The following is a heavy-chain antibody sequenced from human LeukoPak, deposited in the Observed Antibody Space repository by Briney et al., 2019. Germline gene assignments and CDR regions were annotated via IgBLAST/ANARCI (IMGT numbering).Heavy chain of an antibody. CDR2: IYPGDSDT. J-gene: IGHJ2*01. D-gene: IGHD3-22*01. V-gene: IGHV5-51*01. CDR3: ARHARHYDSSGYYYDWYFDL. CDR1: GYSFTSYW. Sequence: GESLKISCKGSGYSFTSYWIGWVRRMPGKGLEWMGIIYPGDSDTRYSPSFQGQVTISADKSISTAYLQWSSLKASDTAMYYCARHARHYDSSGYYYDWYFDLWGRGTLVTVSP.